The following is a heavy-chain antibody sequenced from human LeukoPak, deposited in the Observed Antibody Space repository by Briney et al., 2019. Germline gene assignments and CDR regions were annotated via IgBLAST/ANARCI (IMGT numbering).Heavy chain of an antibody. Sequence: SETLSLTCTVSGGSISSYYWSWIRQPPGKGLEWIGYIYYSGSTNYNPSLKSRVTISVDTSKNQFSLKLSSVTAADTAVYYCARPRTTGSPGEYWGQGTLVTVSS. CDR3: ARPRTTGSPGEY. J-gene: IGHJ4*02. V-gene: IGHV4-59*12. CDR2: IYYSGST. CDR1: GGSISSYY. D-gene: IGHD3-10*01.